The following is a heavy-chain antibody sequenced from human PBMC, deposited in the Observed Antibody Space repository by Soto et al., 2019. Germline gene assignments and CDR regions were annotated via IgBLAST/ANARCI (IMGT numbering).Heavy chain of an antibody. CDR3: ARVLTGKKSSPDY. CDR2: IKQDGSEQ. J-gene: IGHJ4*02. Sequence: GGSLRLSCAAPGFSFSDYCMNWVRQAPGKGLEWVANIKQDGSEQYYVDSVKGRFTISRDNAENSLYLQMNSLRAEDTAVYYCARVLTGKKSSPDYWRQGTLVTVSS. CDR1: GFSFSDYC. V-gene: IGHV3-7*01.